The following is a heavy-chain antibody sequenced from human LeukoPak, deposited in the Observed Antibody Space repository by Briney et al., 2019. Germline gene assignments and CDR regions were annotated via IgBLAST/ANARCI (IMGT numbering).Heavy chain of an antibody. CDR3: AKPLCGGGGCDNFDP. V-gene: IGHV4-4*07. CDR2: VYASGTT. Sequence: SATLSLTCTVSGASVSTYFWSWIRQPAGKTMEWIGRVYASGTTYYNPSLRSRVTLSIDTSKNQFSLSLNSVTAADTAVYYCAKPLCGGGGCDNFDPGGQGFLVTVS. CDR1: GASVSTYF. J-gene: IGHJ5*02. D-gene: IGHD2-21*01.